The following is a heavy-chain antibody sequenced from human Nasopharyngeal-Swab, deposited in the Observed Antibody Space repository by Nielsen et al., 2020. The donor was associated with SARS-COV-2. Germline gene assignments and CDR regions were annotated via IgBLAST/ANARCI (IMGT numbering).Heavy chain of an antibody. CDR2: IYHSGST. V-gene: IGHV4-4*02. D-gene: IGHD2-15*01. Sequence: SETLSITCAVSGGSIGSSNWWSLVRQPPGKGLEWIGEIYHSGSTNYDPSLKRRFSILVDKSKNQFSLKLSSVTAADTAVYYCARDRSGVFDYWGQGTLVTVSS. CDR1: GGSIGSSNW. CDR3: ARDRSGVFDY. J-gene: IGHJ4*02.